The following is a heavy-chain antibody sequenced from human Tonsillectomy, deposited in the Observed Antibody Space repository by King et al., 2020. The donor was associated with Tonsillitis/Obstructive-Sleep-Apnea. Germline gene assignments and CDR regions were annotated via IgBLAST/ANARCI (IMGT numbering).Heavy chain of an antibody. V-gene: IGHV4-39*01. Sequence: LQLQESGPGLVKPSETLSLTCSVSGGSISSSNYHWGWIRQPPGKGLEWIGSIYYNGDTYYSPSLKSRVTISIDTSKNQFSLKLSSVTAADTAEYYCARQDKITYYDFWSGYYSAFDIWGQGTMVAASS. CDR3: ARQDKITYYDFWSGYYSAFDI. J-gene: IGHJ3*02. CDR1: GGSISSSNYH. D-gene: IGHD3-3*01. CDR2: IYYNGDT.